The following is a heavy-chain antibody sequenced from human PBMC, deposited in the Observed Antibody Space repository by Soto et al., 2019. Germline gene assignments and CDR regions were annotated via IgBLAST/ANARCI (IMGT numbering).Heavy chain of an antibody. CDR1: GDSMSSSDYY. Sequence: SETLSLTCAVSGDSMSSSDYYWGWIRQPPGKGLEWIGSIYYSGSTYYNPSLQSRVAISVDTSKNQFSLKLSSVTAADTAVYYCARQGGIAVGNNWFDPWGQGTLVTVSS. CDR2: IYYSGST. V-gene: IGHV4-39*01. J-gene: IGHJ5*02. D-gene: IGHD6-19*01. CDR3: ARQGGIAVGNNWFDP.